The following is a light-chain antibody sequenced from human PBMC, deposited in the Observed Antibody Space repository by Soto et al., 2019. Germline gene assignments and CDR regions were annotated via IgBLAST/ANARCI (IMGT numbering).Light chain of an antibody. CDR1: QTISSW. V-gene: IGKV1-5*03. Sequence: DIQMTQSPSSVSASVGDRVTITCRASQTISSWLAWYQQKPGKAPKLLIYKASTLKSGVPSRFSGSGSGTEFTLTISSLQPDDFATHYCQHYNSYSEAFGQGTKVDIK. J-gene: IGKJ1*01. CDR3: QHYNSYSEA. CDR2: KAS.